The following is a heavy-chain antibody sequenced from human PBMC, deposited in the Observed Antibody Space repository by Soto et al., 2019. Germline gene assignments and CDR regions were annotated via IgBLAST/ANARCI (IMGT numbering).Heavy chain of an antibody. CDR2: ISYDGSNK. CDR3: AKEDSSSWHYYYGMDV. Sequence: QVQLVESGGGVVQPGRSLRLSCAASGFTFSSYGMNWVRQAPGKGLEWVAVISYDGSNKYYADSVKGRFTISRDSSKNMLYLQRNSLRAEDTAVYYCAKEDSSSWHYYYGMDVW. D-gene: IGHD6-13*01. J-gene: IGHJ6*01. V-gene: IGHV3-30*18. CDR1: GFTFSSYG.